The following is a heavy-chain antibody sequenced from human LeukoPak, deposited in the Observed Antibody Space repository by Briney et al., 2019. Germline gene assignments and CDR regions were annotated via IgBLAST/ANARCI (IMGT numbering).Heavy chain of an antibody. CDR1: GGTFSSYA. D-gene: IGHD3-10*01. Sequence: SVKVSCKASGGTFSSYAISWVRQAPGQGLEWMGRIIPILGIANYAQKFQGRVTITADKSTSTAYMELSSLRSEDTAVYYCARDRGSGVSPISYYFDYWGQGTLVTVSS. J-gene: IGHJ4*02. CDR2: IIPILGIA. V-gene: IGHV1-69*04. CDR3: ARDRGSGVSPISYYFDY.